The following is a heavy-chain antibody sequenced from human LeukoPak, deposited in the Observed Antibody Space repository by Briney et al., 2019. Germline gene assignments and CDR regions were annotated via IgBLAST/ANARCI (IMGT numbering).Heavy chain of an antibody. D-gene: IGHD2-2*01. CDR2: FDPEDGET. V-gene: IGHV1-24*01. J-gene: IGHJ3*02. CDR3: ARDRGCSSTSCSHDAFDI. CDR1: GYTLTELS. Sequence: WASVKVSCKVSGYTLTELSMHWVRQAPGKGLEWMGGFDPEDGETIYAQKFQGRVTMTEDTSTDTAYMELSSLRSEDTAVYYCARDRGCSSTSCSHDAFDIWGQGTMVTVSS.